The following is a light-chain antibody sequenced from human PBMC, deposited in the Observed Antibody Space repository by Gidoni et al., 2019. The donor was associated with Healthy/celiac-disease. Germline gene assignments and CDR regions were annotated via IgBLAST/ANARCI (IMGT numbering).Light chain of an antibody. Sequence: QSALTQPASVSGSPGQSITISCTGTSSDVGSYNLVSWYQQHPGKAPKLMIYEGSKRPSGVSNRFSCSKSGNTASLTISGLQAEDEADYYCCSYAGSSSVFGGGTKLTVL. J-gene: IGLJ2*01. CDR2: EGS. V-gene: IGLV2-23*01. CDR3: CSYAGSSSV. CDR1: SSDVGSYNL.